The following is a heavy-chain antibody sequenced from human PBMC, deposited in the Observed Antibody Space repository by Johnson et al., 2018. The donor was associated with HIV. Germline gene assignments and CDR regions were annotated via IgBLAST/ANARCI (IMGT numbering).Heavy chain of an antibody. J-gene: IGHJ3*02. V-gene: IGHV3-30*04. CDR2: ISYDGSNK. CDR3: ARVRAGRENAFDI. D-gene: IGHD1-26*01. CDR1: GFTFSSYA. Sequence: QVQLVESGGGVVQPGRSLRLSCAASGFTFSSYAMHWVRQAPGKGLEWVAVISYDGSNKYYADSVKGRFTISRDNSKNTLSLQMNSPRVDDTAKYYCARVRAGRENAFDIWGQGTMVTVSS.